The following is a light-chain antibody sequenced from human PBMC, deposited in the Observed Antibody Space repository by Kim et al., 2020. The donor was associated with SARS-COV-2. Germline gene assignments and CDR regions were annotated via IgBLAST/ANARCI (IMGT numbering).Light chain of an antibody. J-gene: IGKJ3*01. V-gene: IGKV4-1*01. Sequence: DIVMTQSPDSLAVSLGERATINCKSTQSVLHSSNNKNYLAWYQQKPGQPPKLLIYWASTRESGVPDRFSGSGSGTDFTLTISSLRAEDVAVYYCQQQYSSPLTFGPGNKVDIK. CDR3: QQQYSSPLT. CDR2: WAS. CDR1: QSVLHSSNNKNY.